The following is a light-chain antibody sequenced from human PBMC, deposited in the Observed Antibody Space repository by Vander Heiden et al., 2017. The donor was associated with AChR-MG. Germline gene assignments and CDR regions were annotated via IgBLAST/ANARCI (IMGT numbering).Light chain of an antibody. J-gene: IGKJ3*01. CDR1: QSVSSN. V-gene: IGKV3-15*01. CDR3: QQYNTSHT. Sequence: ETVMTQSPATLSVSPGERATLSCRASQSVSSNLAWYQRKPGQAPRLLIYGISISATGIPDRFSGSGSGTEFTLTISSLQSEDFAVYYWQQYNTSHTFGHGTKVDFK. CDR2: GIS.